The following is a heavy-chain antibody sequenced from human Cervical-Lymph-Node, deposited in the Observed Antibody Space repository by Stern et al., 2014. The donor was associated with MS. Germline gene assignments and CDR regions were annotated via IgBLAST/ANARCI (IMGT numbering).Heavy chain of an antibody. J-gene: IGHJ5*02. CDR1: GFTFSSYA. CDR2: NRSNGGST. D-gene: IGHD3-3*01. CDR3: VAYYDFWSGYNWFDP. Sequence: EVQMVASGGGLVQPGGSLRLSCSASGFTFSSYAMHWGRQAPGQGLEYVSANRSNGGSTCYADSGKGRFTISRDNSKNTLYLQMSSLRAEDTAVYYCVAYYDFWSGYNWFDPWGQGTLVTVSS. V-gene: IGHV3-64D*06.